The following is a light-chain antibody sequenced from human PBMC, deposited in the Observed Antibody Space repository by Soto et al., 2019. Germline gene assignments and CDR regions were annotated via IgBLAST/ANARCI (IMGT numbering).Light chain of an antibody. CDR3: QQSYSTPPWT. CDR2: AAS. J-gene: IGKJ1*01. Sequence: DIQMTQSPSSLSASVGDRVTINCRASQSIVTYLNWYLQKPGKAPKLLIYAASNLQSGVPSRFSGSGSGTDFTLTISSLQPEDFATYFCQQSYSTPPWTFGQGTKVDIK. CDR1: QSIVTY. V-gene: IGKV1-39*01.